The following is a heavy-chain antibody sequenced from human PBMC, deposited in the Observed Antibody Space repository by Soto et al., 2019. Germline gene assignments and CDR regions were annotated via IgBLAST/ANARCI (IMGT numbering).Heavy chain of an antibody. CDR2: MNPNSGNT. CDR3: AEHGSPYYYYGMDV. Sequence: ASVKVSCKASGYTFTSYDINWVRQATGQGLEWMGWMNPNSGNTGYAQKFQGRVSITADESTSTAYMELSSLRSEDTAVYYCAEHGSPYYYYGMDVWGQGTTVTVSS. D-gene: IGHD3-10*01. J-gene: IGHJ6*02. CDR1: GYTFTSYD. V-gene: IGHV1-8*01.